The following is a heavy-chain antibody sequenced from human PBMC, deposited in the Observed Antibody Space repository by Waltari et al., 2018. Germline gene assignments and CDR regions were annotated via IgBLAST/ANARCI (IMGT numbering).Heavy chain of an antibody. CDR1: GFTFIPYC. Sequence: VESGGGLVQPGGSLSLSCAASGFTFIPYCMRWVRQAPGKGVEWVANIKTDGSEKYYVDSVKGRFTISRDNAKNSLSLQMSTLRDEDTGRYYCARDWSGSGRGINYWGQGTLVTVSS. CDR3: ARDWSGSGRGINY. J-gene: IGHJ4*02. CDR2: IKTDGSEK. V-gene: IGHV3-7*01. D-gene: IGHD3-3*01.